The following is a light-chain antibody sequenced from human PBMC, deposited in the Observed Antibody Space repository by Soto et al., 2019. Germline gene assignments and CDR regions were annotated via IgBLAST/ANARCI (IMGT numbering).Light chain of an antibody. CDR2: AAS. CDR3: LQNYNYPWT. CDR1: QSISSD. Sequence: QMTQSPSSLSAFVGDRVIITCRASQSISSDLSWYQQKPGKAPKLLIYAASSLQSGVPSRFSGSGSGTQFTLTISSLQPEDVATYYCLQNYNYPWTFGQGTKVDIK. V-gene: IGKV1-6*01. J-gene: IGKJ1*01.